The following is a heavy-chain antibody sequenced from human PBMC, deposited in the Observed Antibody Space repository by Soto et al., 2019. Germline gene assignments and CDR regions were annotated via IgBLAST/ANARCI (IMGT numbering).Heavy chain of an antibody. CDR2: IYHSGST. CDR3: ARRLDPRKVVVTYFDY. J-gene: IGHJ4*02. D-gene: IGHD3-22*01. Sequence: QVQLQESGPGLVKPSGTLSLTCAVSGGSISSSNWWSWVRQPPGKGLEWIGEIYHSGSTNYNPSLKSRVIISVDKSKNQFSLKLSSVTAAYMAVYYCARRLDPRKVVVTYFDYWGQGTLVTVSS. V-gene: IGHV4-4*02. CDR1: GGSISSSNW.